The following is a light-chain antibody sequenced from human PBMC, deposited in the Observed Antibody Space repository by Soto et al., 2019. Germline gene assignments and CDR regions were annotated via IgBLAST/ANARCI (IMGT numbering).Light chain of an antibody. V-gene: IGKV3-20*01. J-gene: IGKJ4*01. Sequence: EIVLTQSPCTLSLSPGERATLSCRASQSVSSSYLAWYQQKPGQAPRLLIYGASSRATGIPDRFSGSGSRTDFTLTISSLQPEDFATYYCQKLNSYPLNFGGGTKVDIK. CDR3: QKLNSYPLN. CDR2: GAS. CDR1: QSVSSSY.